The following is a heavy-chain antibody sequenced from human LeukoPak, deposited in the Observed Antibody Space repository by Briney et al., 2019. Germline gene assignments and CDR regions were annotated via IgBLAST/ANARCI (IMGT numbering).Heavy chain of an antibody. Sequence: SETLSLTCTVSCGSISSYYWSWIRQPAGKGLEWIGRIYTSGSTNYNPSLKSRVTMSVDTSKNQFSLKLSSVTAADTAVYYCARDRAMVRGLDAFDIWGQGTMVTVSS. CDR2: IYTSGST. CDR3: ARDRAMVRGLDAFDI. D-gene: IGHD3-10*01. CDR1: CGSISSYY. V-gene: IGHV4-4*07. J-gene: IGHJ3*02.